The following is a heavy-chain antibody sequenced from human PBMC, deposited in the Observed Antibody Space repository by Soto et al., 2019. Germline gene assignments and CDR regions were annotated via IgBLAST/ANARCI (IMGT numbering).Heavy chain of an antibody. CDR2: INPGGSNT. Sequence: EVQLVESGGGLVQPGGSLRLSCAASGFTFSDWWMQWVRQAPGEGLVWVSCINPGGSNTNYADSVKGRFTISRDNAKNTLYLQMHSLRAEDTAVYYCATDYYHSGRSWGQGTLVTVSS. CDR1: GFTFSDWW. V-gene: IGHV3-74*01. J-gene: IGHJ5*02. CDR3: ATDYYHSGRS. D-gene: IGHD3-10*01.